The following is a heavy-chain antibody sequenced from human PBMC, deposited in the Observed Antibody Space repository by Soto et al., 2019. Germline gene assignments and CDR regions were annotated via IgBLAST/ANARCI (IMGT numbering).Heavy chain of an antibody. CDR2: ISGSGGST. Sequence: EVQLLESGGGLVQPGGSLRLSCAASGFTFSSYAMSWVRQVPGKGLEWVSAISGSGGSTYYADSVKGRFTISRDNSKDALYMQMNSLTAEDTAVYYCAKDQDILTGYYKGKWFDPWGQGTLVTVSS. V-gene: IGHV3-23*01. J-gene: IGHJ5*02. CDR1: GFTFSSYA. D-gene: IGHD3-9*01. CDR3: AKDQDILTGYYKGKWFDP.